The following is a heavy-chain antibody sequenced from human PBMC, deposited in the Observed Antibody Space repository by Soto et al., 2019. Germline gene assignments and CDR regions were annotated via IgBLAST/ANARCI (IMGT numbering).Heavy chain of an antibody. Sequence: SETLSLTCTVSGGSSSSFYWSWIRQPPGKGLEWIGYIYYSGITNYNPSLKSRVTISVDTSKNQFSLKLSSVTAADTAVYYCEKLRWADSGGISAPWGQGPLVPVSS. CDR2: IYYSGIT. CDR3: EKLRWADSGGISAP. J-gene: IGHJ5*02. CDR1: GGSSSSFY. D-gene: IGHD4-17*01. V-gene: IGHV4-59*01.